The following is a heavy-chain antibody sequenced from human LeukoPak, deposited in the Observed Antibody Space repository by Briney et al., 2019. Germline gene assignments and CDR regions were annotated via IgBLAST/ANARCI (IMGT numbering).Heavy chain of an antibody. CDR1: GFTFSSYS. V-gene: IGHV3-21*01. J-gene: IGHJ3*02. CDR3: ARDSSGSYWGNDAFDI. D-gene: IGHD1-26*01. CDR2: ISSSSSYI. Sequence: GGSLRLSCAASGFTFSSYSMNWVRQAPGKGLEWVSSISSSSSYIYYADSVKGRFTISRDNAKNSLYLQMNSLRAEDTAVYYCARDSSGSYWGNDAFDIWGQRTMVTVSS.